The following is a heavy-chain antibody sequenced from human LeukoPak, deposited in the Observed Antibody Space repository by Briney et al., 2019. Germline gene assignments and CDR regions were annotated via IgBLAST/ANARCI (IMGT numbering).Heavy chain of an antibody. J-gene: IGHJ5*02. CDR1: GFTFSSYA. CDR2: ISGSGGST. D-gene: IGHD6-13*01. V-gene: IGHV3-23*01. CDR3: AKYSSSWYERDWFDP. Sequence: GGSLRLSCATSGFTFSSYAMSWVRQAPGKGLEWVSAISGSGGSTYYADSVKGRFTISRDNSKNTYLQMNSLRAEDTAVYYCAKYSSSWYERDWFDPWGQGTLVTVSS.